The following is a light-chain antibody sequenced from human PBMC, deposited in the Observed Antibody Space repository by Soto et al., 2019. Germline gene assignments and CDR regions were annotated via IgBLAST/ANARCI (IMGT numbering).Light chain of an antibody. CDR3: QQYGSSPWT. J-gene: IGKJ1*01. CDR2: GAS. V-gene: IGKV3-20*01. CDR1: QTIRSNY. Sequence: ETVLTQSPGTLSLSPGERATLSCRASQTIRSNYLAWYRHTPGQAPRLLIYGASNRATGIADRFSGSGSGTDFPLIISRLEPEDFALYYCQQYGSSPWTFGQGTKVEIK.